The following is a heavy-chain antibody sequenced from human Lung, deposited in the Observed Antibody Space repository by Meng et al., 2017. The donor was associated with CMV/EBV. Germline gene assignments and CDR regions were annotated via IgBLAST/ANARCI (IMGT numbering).Heavy chain of an antibody. D-gene: IGHD2-2*01. CDR1: GFTFSNSD. CDR3: AKDRLIVLVPASQGMDV. CDR2: IRFDGSNK. J-gene: IGHJ6*02. Sequence: GGSLRLXCAASGFTFSNSDMHWVRQAPGKGLQWVAFIRFDGSNKLYPDSVKGRFTISRDNSKNTLYLQMNSLRAEDTAVYYCAKDRLIVLVPASQGMDVWGQGXTVTVSS. V-gene: IGHV3-30*02.